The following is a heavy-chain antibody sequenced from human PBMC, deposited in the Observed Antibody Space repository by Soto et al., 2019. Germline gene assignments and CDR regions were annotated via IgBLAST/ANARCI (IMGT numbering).Heavy chain of an antibody. CDR1: GFTFSSYS. D-gene: IGHD6-13*01. Sequence: GGSPRLSCAASGFTFSSYSMNWVRQAPGKGLEWVSYISSSSSTIYYADSVKGRFTISRDNAKNSLYLQMNSLRAEDTAVYYCARTAASYYYYMDVWGKGTTVTVSS. V-gene: IGHV3-48*01. CDR3: ARTAASYYYYMDV. CDR2: ISSSSSTI. J-gene: IGHJ6*03.